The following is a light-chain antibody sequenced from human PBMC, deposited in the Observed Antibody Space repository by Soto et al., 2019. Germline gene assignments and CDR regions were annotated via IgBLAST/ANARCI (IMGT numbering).Light chain of an antibody. Sequence: DIQMTQSPSTLSASVGDRVTINCRASQSISTWLAWYQQKPGKAPKLLIYKASSLEGGVPSRFSGSGSGTEFTLTISSLQPDDFATYYCQQYLNRWTFGQGTKVDIK. V-gene: IGKV1-5*03. J-gene: IGKJ1*01. CDR1: QSISTW. CDR3: QQYLNRWT. CDR2: KAS.